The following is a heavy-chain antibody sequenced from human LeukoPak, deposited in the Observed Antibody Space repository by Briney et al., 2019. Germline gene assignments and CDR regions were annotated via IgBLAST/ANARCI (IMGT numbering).Heavy chain of an antibody. CDR1: GFTFSSYD. CDR2: ISSSSNYI. D-gene: IGHD6-19*01. J-gene: IGHJ4*02. V-gene: IGHV3-21*01. CDR3: ARGTLGAWGW. Sequence: PGGSLRPSCAASGFTFSSYDMNWVRQAPGKGLEWVSSISSSSNYIHYADSVKGRFTISRDNAKNSLYLQMNSLRAEDTAVYFCARGTLGAWGWWGQGTLVTVSS.